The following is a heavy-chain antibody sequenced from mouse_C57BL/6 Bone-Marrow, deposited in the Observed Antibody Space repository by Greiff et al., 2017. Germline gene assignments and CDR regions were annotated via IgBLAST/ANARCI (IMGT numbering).Heavy chain of an antibody. J-gene: IGHJ2*01. V-gene: IGHV6-3*01. Sequence: EVQGVESGGGLVQPGGSMKLSCVASGFTFSNYWMNWVRQSPEKGLEWVAQIRLKCDNYATHYAESVKGRFTISREDSKSSVHLQMTNLRAEDTGIYYSTRNWGVRDYWGQGTTLTVSS. CDR2: IRLKCDNYAT. CDR3: TRNWGVRDY. CDR1: GFTFSNYW. D-gene: IGHD4-1*01.